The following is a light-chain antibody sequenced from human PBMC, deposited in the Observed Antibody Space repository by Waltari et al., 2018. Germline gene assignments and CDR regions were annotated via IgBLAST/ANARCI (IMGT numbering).Light chain of an antibody. J-gene: IGKJ1*01. Sequence: DIQMTQSPSTLSASVGDRVTITCRASQNINTWLAWYQQKPGKAPNLLIYKASSLESGVPSRFRGGESGTEFTLTISRLQPDDFATYYCQQYSSDWTFGQGTKVEIK. V-gene: IGKV1-5*03. CDR2: KAS. CDR3: QQYSSDWT. CDR1: QNINTW.